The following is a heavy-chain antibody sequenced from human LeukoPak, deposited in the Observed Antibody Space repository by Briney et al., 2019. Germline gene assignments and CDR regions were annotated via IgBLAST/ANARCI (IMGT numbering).Heavy chain of an antibody. CDR3: AIFQGTYGDNENDY. V-gene: IGHV1-69*13. J-gene: IGHJ4*02. Sequence: SVKVSCKASGGTFRSNAITWVRQAPGKGLEWMGGIIPMINTPKYAQKFQGRVSITADESTSTGYMEVSSLRSEDTAVYYCAIFQGTYGDNENDYWGQGTLVTVSS. D-gene: IGHD4-17*01. CDR1: GGTFRSNA. CDR2: IIPMINTP.